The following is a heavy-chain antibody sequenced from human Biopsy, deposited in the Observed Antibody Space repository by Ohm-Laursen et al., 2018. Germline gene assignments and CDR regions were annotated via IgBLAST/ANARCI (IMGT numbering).Heavy chain of an antibody. V-gene: IGHV1-69*06. CDR2: NIPILGTG. Sequence: ASVKVSCKAPGGTFSNYGVNWVRQAPGQGLEWLGRNIPILGTGNYAQKFQDRVTVAADTSTSTATMELRSLRSDDTAVYYCATKLTGYFHHWGQGTLVIVSS. J-gene: IGHJ1*01. D-gene: IGHD3-9*01. CDR3: ATKLTGYFHH. CDR1: GGTFSNYG.